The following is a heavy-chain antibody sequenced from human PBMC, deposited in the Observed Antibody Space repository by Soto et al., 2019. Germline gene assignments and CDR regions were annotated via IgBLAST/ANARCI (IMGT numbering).Heavy chain of an antibody. Sequence: LRLSCAASGFTFSSYSMNWVRQAPGKGLEWVSSISSSSSYIYYADSVKGRFTISRDNAKNSLYLQMNSLRAEDTAVYYCAGGSGSYPYYFDYWGQGTLVTVSS. V-gene: IGHV3-21*01. CDR3: AGGSGSYPYYFDY. CDR2: ISSSSSYI. CDR1: GFTFSSYS. D-gene: IGHD3-10*01. J-gene: IGHJ4*02.